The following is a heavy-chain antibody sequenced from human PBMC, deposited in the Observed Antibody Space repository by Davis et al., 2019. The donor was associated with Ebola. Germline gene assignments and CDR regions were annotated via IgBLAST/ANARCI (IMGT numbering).Heavy chain of an antibody. J-gene: IGHJ6*02. V-gene: IGHV3-30*02. Sequence: GGSLRLSCAASGFTFSSYGMHWVRQAPGKGLEWVAFIRYDGSNKYYADSVKGRFTISRDNSKNTLYLQMNSLRAEDTAVYYCAKDHLRVRYYYYYGMDVWGQGTTVTVSS. CDR1: GFTFSSYG. D-gene: IGHD4/OR15-4a*01. CDR2: IRYDGSNK. CDR3: AKDHLRVRYYYYYGMDV.